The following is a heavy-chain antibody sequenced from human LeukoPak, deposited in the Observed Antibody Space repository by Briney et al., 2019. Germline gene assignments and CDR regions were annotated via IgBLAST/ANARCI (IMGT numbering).Heavy chain of an antibody. CDR2: IYTSGST. Sequence: KTSETLSLTCTVSGGSISSGSYYWSWIRQPAGKGLEWIGRIYTSGSTNYNPSLKSRVTISVDTSKNQFSLKLSSVTAADTAVYYCARVQSSGSYYVGAFDIWGQGTMVTVSS. V-gene: IGHV4-61*02. J-gene: IGHJ3*02. D-gene: IGHD1-26*01. CDR3: ARVQSSGSYYVGAFDI. CDR1: GGSISSGSYY.